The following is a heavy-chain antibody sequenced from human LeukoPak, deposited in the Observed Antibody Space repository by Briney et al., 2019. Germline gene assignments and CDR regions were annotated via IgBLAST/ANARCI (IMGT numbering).Heavy chain of an antibody. CDR2: LYSDGNT. CDR1: GFTVITND. Sequence: GGSLRLSCAASGFTVITNDMTWVRQAPGKGLEWVSVLYSDGNTKYADSVQGRFTISRANYKNTLYLEMNSLSPDDTAVYYCARGVEPLAANTLAYWGQGTLVTVSS. D-gene: IGHD1-14*01. J-gene: IGHJ4*02. CDR3: ARGVEPLAANTLAY. V-gene: IGHV3-53*01.